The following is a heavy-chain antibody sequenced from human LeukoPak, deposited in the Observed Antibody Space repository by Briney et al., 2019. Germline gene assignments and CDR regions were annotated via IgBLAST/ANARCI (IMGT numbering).Heavy chain of an antibody. Sequence: PSETLSLTCAVYGGSFSGYYWSWVRQAPGKGLEWVSVIYSGGSTYYADSVKGRFTISRDNSKNTLYLQMNSLRAEDTAVYYCARSRLRAILDYWGQGTLVTVSS. CDR1: GGSFSGYY. CDR2: IYSGGST. J-gene: IGHJ4*02. V-gene: IGHV3-66*01. CDR3: ARSRLRAILDY. D-gene: IGHD2-21*02.